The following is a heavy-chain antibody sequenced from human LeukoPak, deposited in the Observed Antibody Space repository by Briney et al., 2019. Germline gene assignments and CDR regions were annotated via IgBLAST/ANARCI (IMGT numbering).Heavy chain of an antibody. Sequence: SETLSLTCAVSSYSISSGSYWGWLRPSPGKGLEWVGRIFHSGNSYYNPSLNSRLTMSVDTSKHQFSLTLTSVTAADTALYYCARVTYVDDMLYQYFDYWGQGILVTVSS. V-gene: IGHV4-38-2*01. CDR3: ARVTYVDDMLYQYFDY. CDR1: SYSISSGSY. CDR2: IFHSGNS. J-gene: IGHJ4*02. D-gene: IGHD4-17*01.